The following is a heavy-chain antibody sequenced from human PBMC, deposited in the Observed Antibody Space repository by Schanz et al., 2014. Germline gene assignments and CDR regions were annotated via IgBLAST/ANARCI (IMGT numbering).Heavy chain of an antibody. D-gene: IGHD1-26*01. Sequence: VQLVESGGGLVQPGGSLRLSCAASGFTFDDYAMHWVRQAPGKGLEWVSVISGSGGSTYYADSVKGRFTISRDNSNHTLYLQMNSLRADDTAVYYCAKELYSGSHYGWFDPWGQGTLVTVSS. J-gene: IGHJ5*02. CDR1: GFTFDDYA. CDR2: ISGSGGST. V-gene: IGHV3-23*04. CDR3: AKELYSGSHYGWFDP.